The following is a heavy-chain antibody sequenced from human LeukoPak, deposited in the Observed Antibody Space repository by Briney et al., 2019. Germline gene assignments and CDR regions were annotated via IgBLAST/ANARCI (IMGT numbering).Heavy chain of an antibody. D-gene: IGHD6-19*01. V-gene: IGHV6-1*01. Sequence: SQTLSLTCAVSGDSVSSNSAAWNWIRQSPSRGLEWLGRTYYRSKWYNDYAVSVKSRITINPDTSKNQFSLQLNSVTPEDTAVYYCARAPAVAGWKGYFDYWGQGTLVTVSS. CDR3: ARAPAVAGWKGYFDY. CDR2: TYYRSKWYN. CDR1: GDSVSSNSAA. J-gene: IGHJ4*02.